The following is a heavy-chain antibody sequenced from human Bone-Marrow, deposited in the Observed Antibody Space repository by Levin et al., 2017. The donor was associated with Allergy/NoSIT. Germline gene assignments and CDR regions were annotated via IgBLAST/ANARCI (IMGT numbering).Heavy chain of an antibody. D-gene: IGHD3-3*01. CDR3: ARDGRDDFWSGYYTPRYDYGMDV. Sequence: ASVKVSCKASGYTFTSYGISWVRQAPGQGLEWMGWISAYNGNTNYAQKLQGRVTMTTDTSTSTAYMELRSLRSDDTAVYYCARDGRDDFWSGYYTPRYDYGMDVWGQGTTVTVSS. CDR2: ISAYNGNT. J-gene: IGHJ6*02. V-gene: IGHV1-18*01. CDR1: GYTFTSYG.